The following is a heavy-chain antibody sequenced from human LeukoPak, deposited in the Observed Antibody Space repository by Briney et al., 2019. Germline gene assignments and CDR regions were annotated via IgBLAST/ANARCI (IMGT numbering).Heavy chain of an antibody. J-gene: IGHJ4*02. CDR1: GFTFSSYA. CDR2: ISYDGSNK. V-gene: IGHV3-30-3*01. CDR3: AKGTTYGIDY. Sequence: PGGSLRLSCAASGFTFSSYAMHWVRQAPGKGLEWVAVISYDGSNKYYADSVKGRFTISRDNSKNTLYLQMNSLRAEDTAVYYCAKGTTYGIDYWGQGTLVTVSS. D-gene: IGHD1-14*01.